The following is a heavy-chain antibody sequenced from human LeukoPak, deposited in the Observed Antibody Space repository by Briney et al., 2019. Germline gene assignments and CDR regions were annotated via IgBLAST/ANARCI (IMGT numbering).Heavy chain of an antibody. CDR2: IRYDGSNK. CDR3: ASTSRHYCSGGSCLDY. J-gene: IGHJ4*02. Sequence: GGSLRLSCAASGFTFSSYGMHWVRQAPGKGLKWVAFIRYDGSNKYYADSVKGRFTISRDNSKNTLYLQMNSLRAEDTAVYYCASTSRHYCSGGSCLDYWGQGTLVTVSS. D-gene: IGHD2-15*01. CDR1: GFTFSSYG. V-gene: IGHV3-30*02.